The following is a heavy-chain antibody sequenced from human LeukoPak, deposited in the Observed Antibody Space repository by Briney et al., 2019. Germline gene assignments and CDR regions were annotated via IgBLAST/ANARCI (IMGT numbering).Heavy chain of an antibody. V-gene: IGHV4-4*09. J-gene: IGHJ4*02. Sequence: SETLSLTCTVSGGSISSYYWSWIRQPPGKGLEWIGYIYTSGSTNYNPSLKSRVTISVGTSKNQFSLKLSSVTAADTAVYYCARQRVGTTALFDYWGQGTLVTVSS. D-gene: IGHD1-1*01. CDR1: GGSISSYY. CDR2: IYTSGST. CDR3: ARQRVGTTALFDY.